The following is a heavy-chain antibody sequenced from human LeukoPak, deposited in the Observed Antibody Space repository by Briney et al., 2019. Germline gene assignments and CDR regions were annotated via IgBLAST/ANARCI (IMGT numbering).Heavy chain of an antibody. D-gene: IGHD2-8*01. CDR1: GLLFSSYA. CDR2: ISGSGGSA. V-gene: IGHV3-23*01. J-gene: IGHJ4*02. CDR3: AKERSCINDVSHGDFDY. Sequence: GDSVTLFCGVWGLLFSSYAMMGLRQAPGRGGEWVSTISGSGGSAYYADCVTSRFTVSRDNSKTTVYLQMNSLRAADTAVYFCAKERSCINDVSHGDFDYWGQGTLVTVSS.